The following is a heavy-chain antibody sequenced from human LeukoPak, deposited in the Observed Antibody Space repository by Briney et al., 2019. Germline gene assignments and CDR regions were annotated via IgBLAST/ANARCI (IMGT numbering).Heavy chain of an antibody. J-gene: IGHJ4*02. CDR3: AKDIRAVTAINFDH. V-gene: IGHV3-23*01. CDR2: ISGSTGST. Sequence: QPGGSLRLSCAASGFTFYSYAMSWVRQAPGKGLEWVSGISGSTGSTYYADSVKGRFTISRDNSKNTLYLQMNSLRAEDTAVYYCAKDIRAVTAINFDHWGQGTLVTVSS. D-gene: IGHD2-21*02. CDR1: GFTFYSYA.